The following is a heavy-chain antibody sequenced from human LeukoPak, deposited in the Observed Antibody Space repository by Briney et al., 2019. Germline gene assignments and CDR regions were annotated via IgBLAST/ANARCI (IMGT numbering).Heavy chain of an antibody. CDR2: ISSSSSYI. V-gene: IGHV3-21*01. D-gene: IGHD6-13*01. CDR1: GFTFSSYS. CDR3: ARGYSSSWYQMNDYYYGMDV. J-gene: IGHJ6*02. Sequence: PGGSLRLSCAASGFTFSSYSMNWVRQAPGKGLEWVSSISSSSSYIYYADSVKGRFTISRDNAKNSLYLQMNSLRAEDTAVYYCARGYSSSWYQMNDYYYGMDVWGQGTTVTVSS.